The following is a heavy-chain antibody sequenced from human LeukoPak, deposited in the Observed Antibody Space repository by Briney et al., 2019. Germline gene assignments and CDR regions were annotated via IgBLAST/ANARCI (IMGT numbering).Heavy chain of an antibody. D-gene: IGHD3-22*01. J-gene: IGHJ4*02. CDR1: GFTFSSYW. CDR2: IDSDGSTT. Sequence: PGGSLRLSCAASGFTFSSYWMHWVRQAPGKGLVWVSRIDSDGSTTSYADSVKGRFTISRGNAKNTLFLQMNSLRAEDTAAYYCARSVYDSGGYYRVLDYWGQGTLVTVSS. CDR3: ARSVYDSGGYYRVLDY. V-gene: IGHV3-74*01.